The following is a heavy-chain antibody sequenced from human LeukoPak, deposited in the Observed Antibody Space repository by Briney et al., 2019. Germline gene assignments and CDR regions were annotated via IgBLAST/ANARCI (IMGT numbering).Heavy chain of an antibody. V-gene: IGHV4-59*01. Sequence: SETLSLTCTVSGGSISSYYWSWIRQPPGKGQEWIGYIYYSGSTNYNPSLKSRVTISVDTSKNQFSLKLSSVTAADTAVYYCARESGNSDAFDIWGQGTMVTVSS. J-gene: IGHJ3*02. D-gene: IGHD4-23*01. CDR3: ARESGNSDAFDI. CDR1: GGSISSYY. CDR2: IYYSGST.